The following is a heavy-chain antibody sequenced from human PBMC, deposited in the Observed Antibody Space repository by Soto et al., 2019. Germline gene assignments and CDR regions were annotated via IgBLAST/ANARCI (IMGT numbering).Heavy chain of an antibody. CDR2: IRSTGTSM. CDR1: GFTFSGYE. CDR3: SRETHFIDY. V-gene: IGHV3-48*03. J-gene: IGHJ4*02. Sequence: VQLVESGGDLVQPGGSLRLSCAASGFTFSGYEMNWVRQAPGNGLEWVSYIRSTGTSMDYADSVKGRFTISRDNAKNSLFLQLNSLRDEDTAVYYCSRETHFIDYWGQGTLVSVSA.